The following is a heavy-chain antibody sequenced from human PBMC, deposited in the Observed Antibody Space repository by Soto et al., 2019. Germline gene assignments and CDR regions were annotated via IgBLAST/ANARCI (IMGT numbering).Heavy chain of an antibody. CDR1: GGSFSGYY. Sequence: QVQLQQWGAGLLKPSETLSLTCAVYGGSFSGYYWSWIRQPPGKGLEWIGEINHSGSTNYNPSLKSRVTISVDTSKNQFSLKLSSVTAADTAVYYCARGRNQLLGSLDYWGQGTLVTVSS. D-gene: IGHD2-2*01. CDR2: INHSGST. V-gene: IGHV4-34*01. J-gene: IGHJ4*02. CDR3: ARGRNQLLGSLDY.